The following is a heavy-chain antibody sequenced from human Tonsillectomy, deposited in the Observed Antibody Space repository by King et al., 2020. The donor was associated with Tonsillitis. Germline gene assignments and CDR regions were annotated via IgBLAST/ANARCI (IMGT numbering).Heavy chain of an antibody. CDR3: AREGAAYCGGYCYSGSDAFDI. CDR1: GGSFSNYY. J-gene: IGHJ3*02. CDR2: INNSGST. D-gene: IGHD2-21*02. Sequence: VQLQQWGAGLLKPSETLSLTCAVYGGSFSNYYWSWIRQPPGKGLEWIGEINNSGSTNYNPSLKSRVTISVDTSKNQLSLKLSSGTAAETAVYYCAREGAAYCGGYCYSGSDAFDIWGQGTMVTVSS. V-gene: IGHV4-34*01.